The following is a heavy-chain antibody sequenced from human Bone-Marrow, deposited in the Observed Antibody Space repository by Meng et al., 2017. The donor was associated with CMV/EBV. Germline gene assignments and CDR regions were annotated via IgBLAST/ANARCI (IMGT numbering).Heavy chain of an antibody. CDR3: ARSQYKSASDY. D-gene: IGHD1-14*01. V-gene: IGHV3-74*01. CDR2: INSDGSTT. J-gene: IGHJ4*02. CDR1: GFTFSGYW. Sequence: GESLKISCAASGFTFSGYWMHWVRQAAGKGLVWVSRINSDGSTTIYADSVKGRFTISRDNAKNTLHLQMNGLRDEDTAVYYCARSQYKSASDYWGRGALVTVSS.